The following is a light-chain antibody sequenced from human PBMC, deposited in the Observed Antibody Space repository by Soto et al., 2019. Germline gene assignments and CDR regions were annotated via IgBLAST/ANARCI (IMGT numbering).Light chain of an antibody. V-gene: IGKV3-15*01. CDR1: QSVTRN. J-gene: IGKJ3*01. CDR2: AAS. CDR3: QQYNSWPPSFT. Sequence: EIVMTKSPATLSVSPGDRATLSCRASQSVTRNLAGFQQKPGQAPRLLIYAASTRATGTPARFNGSGSGIEVNHTIGSLQSEDFAVCECQQYNSWPPSFTFGAGTKVDIQ.